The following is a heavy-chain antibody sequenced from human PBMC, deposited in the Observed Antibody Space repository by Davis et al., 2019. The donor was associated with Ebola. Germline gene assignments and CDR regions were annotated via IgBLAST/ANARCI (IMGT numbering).Heavy chain of an antibody. V-gene: IGHV4-61*05. J-gene: IGHJ5*02. CDR1: GGSISSSSYY. D-gene: IGHD3-3*01. CDR3: ARAWYDFWSGPFDP. CDR2: IYYSGST. Sequence: MPSETLSLTCTVSGGSISSSSYYWGWIRQPPGKGLEWIGYIYYSGSTNYNPSLKSRVTISVDTSKNQFSLKLSSVTAADTAVYYCARAWYDFWSGPFDPWGQGTLVTVSS.